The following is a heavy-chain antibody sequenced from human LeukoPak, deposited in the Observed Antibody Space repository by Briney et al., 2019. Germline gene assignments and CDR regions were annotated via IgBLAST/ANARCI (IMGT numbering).Heavy chain of an antibody. CDR3: AREIRWPTNEFADY. Sequence: GASVKVSCKASGYTFTSYGISWVRQAPGQGLEWMGWISAYNGNTNYAQKLQGGVTMTTDTSTSTAYMELRSLRSDDTAVYYCAREIRWPTNEFADYWGQGTLVTVSS. CDR1: GYTFTSYG. J-gene: IGHJ4*02. V-gene: IGHV1-18*01. CDR2: ISAYNGNT. D-gene: IGHD4-23*01.